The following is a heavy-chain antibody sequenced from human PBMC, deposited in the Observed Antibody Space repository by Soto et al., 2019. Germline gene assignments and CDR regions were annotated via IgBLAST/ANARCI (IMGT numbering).Heavy chain of an antibody. CDR3: ATVRRGSGWYNDW. J-gene: IGHJ4*02. CDR2: IWYDGSQK. Sequence: QVQLVESGGGVVQTGGSLRLSCAASGFTFRNYGMHWVRQAPGKGLEWVAVIWYDGSQKYEAGSVKGRFTISRDNSKNTLYLQMDSLRDEDTAVYYCATVRRGSGWYNDWWGQGTLVIVSS. CDR1: GFTFRNYG. V-gene: IGHV3-33*01. D-gene: IGHD6-19*01.